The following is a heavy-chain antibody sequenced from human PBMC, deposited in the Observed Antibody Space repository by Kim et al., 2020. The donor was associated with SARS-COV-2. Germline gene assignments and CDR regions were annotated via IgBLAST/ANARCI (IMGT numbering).Heavy chain of an antibody. J-gene: IGHJ6*02. CDR1: GFTVSSNY. Sequence: GGSLRLSCAASGFTVSSNYMSWVRQAPGKGLEWVSVIYSGGSTYYADSVKGRFTISRDNSKNTLYLQMNSLRAEDTAVYYCASLNTYSGSYYDVGYYYGMDVWGQGTTVTVSS. D-gene: IGHD1-26*01. CDR3: ASLNTYSGSYYDVGYYYGMDV. CDR2: IYSGGST. V-gene: IGHV3-53*01.